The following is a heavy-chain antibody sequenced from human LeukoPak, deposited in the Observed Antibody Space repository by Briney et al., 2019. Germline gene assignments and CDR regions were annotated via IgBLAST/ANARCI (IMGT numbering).Heavy chain of an antibody. Sequence: GGSLRLSCAASGFTFSSYAMSWVRQAPGKGLEWVSAISGSGGSTYYADSVKGRFTISRDNSKNTLYLQMNSLRAEDTAVYYCAKDLNAEYSTPFDYWGQGTLVPSPQ. J-gene: IGHJ4*02. V-gene: IGHV3-23*01. CDR3: AKDLNAEYSTPFDY. CDR1: GFTFSSYA. CDR2: ISGSGGST. D-gene: IGHD6-6*01.